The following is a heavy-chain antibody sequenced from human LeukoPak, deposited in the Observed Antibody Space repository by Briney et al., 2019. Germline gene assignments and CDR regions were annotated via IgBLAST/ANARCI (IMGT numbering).Heavy chain of an antibody. Sequence: PSETLSLTCAVYGGSFSGYYWSWIRQPPGKGLEWIGEINHSGSTNYNPSLKSRVTISVDTSKNQFFLRLSSVTTADTAVYYCARHEWHPSMDVWGQGTTVTVSS. CDR1: GGSFSGYY. V-gene: IGHV4-34*01. CDR2: INHSGST. D-gene: IGHD2-8*01. J-gene: IGHJ6*02. CDR3: ARHEWHPSMDV.